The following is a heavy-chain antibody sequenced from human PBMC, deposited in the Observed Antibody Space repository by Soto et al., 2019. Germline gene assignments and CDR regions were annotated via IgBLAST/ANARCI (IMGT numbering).Heavy chain of an antibody. Sequence: GESLKIDCKGSGCSFTSYWISWVRQMPGKGMEWMGRIDPSDSYTNYSPSFQGHVTISADKSISTAYLQWSSLKASDTAMYYCATATYSSSSLYYYYGMDVWGQGTTVTVSS. CDR1: GCSFTSYW. J-gene: IGHJ6*02. CDR3: ATATYSSSSLYYYYGMDV. V-gene: IGHV5-10-1*01. D-gene: IGHD6-6*01. CDR2: IDPSDSYT.